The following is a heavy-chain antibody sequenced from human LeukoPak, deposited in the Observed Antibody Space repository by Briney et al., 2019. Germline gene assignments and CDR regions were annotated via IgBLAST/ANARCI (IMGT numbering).Heavy chain of an antibody. D-gene: IGHD2-21*02. CDR2: IKQDGSEI. J-gene: IGHJ4*02. V-gene: IGHV3-7*03. CDR3: ARAQTYGDSRLLLDY. CDR1: GFIFSNYW. Sequence: PGGSLRLSCAASGFIFSNYWMSWVRQAPGKGPEWVANIKQDGSEIYYVDSVKGRFTISRDNAKNSQYLQMNSLRVEDTALYYCARAQTYGDSRLLLDYWGQGTLVTVSS.